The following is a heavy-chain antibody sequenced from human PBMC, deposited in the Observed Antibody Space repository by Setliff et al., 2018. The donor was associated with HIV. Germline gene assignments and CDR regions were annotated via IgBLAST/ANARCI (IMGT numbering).Heavy chain of an antibody. J-gene: IGHJ1*01. CDR2: ITYDGSRT. Sequence: GGSLRLSCVASGFTFRTFAMHWVRQAPGKGLEWVSVITYDGSRTYYADSVKGRCTISRDNSKNTLYLQMNSLRVEDTAVYYCAKDPANKVVPGVEYFQHWGQGTLVTVSS. D-gene: IGHD7-27*01. CDR3: AKDPANKVVPGVEYFQH. V-gene: IGHV3-30*07. CDR1: GFTFRTFA.